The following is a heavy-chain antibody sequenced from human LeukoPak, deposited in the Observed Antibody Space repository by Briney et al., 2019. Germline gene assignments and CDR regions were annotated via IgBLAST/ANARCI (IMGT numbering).Heavy chain of an antibody. D-gene: IGHD6-13*01. V-gene: IGHV3-11*05. Sequence: KPGGSLRLSCAGSGFTFSDYYMAWIRQAPGRGLQRISYMRRGRDVKTYADSVKGRFTISRDNDKNSLYLQMNSLTPEDTAIYYCAREVGGSRAFDVWGQGTMVTVSS. CDR2: MRRGRDVK. CDR1: GFTFSDYY. J-gene: IGHJ3*01. CDR3: AREVGGSRAFDV.